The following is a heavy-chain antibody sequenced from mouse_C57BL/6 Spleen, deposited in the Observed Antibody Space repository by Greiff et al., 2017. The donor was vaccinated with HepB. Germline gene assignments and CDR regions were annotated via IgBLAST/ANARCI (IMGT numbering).Heavy chain of an antibody. J-gene: IGHJ3*01. D-gene: IGHD3-2*02. V-gene: IGHV5-4*01. CDR2: ISDGGSYT. CDR1: GFTFSSYA. CDR3: ARDRQLRLPFAY. Sequence: EVQGVESGGGLVKPGGSLKLSCAASGFTFSSYAMSWVRQTPEKRLEWVATISDGGSYTYYPDNVKGRFTISRDNAKNNLYLQMSHLKSEDTAMYYCARDRQLRLPFAYWGQGTLVTVSA.